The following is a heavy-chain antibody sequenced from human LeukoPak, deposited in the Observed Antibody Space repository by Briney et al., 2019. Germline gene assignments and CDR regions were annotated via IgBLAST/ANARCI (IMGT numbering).Heavy chain of an antibody. CDR2: INPHSGGT. Sequence: ASVKVSCNASGYTFTGYYIHWVRQAPGQGLEWMGSINPHSGGTNYAQKFQGGVTMTRDTSITTAYMELSSLRSDDTAVYYCARDVGEYCSSTNCYASHYWGQGTLVTVSS. CDR3: ARDVGEYCSSTNCYASHY. J-gene: IGHJ4*02. CDR1: GYTFTGYY. D-gene: IGHD2-2*01. V-gene: IGHV1-2*02.